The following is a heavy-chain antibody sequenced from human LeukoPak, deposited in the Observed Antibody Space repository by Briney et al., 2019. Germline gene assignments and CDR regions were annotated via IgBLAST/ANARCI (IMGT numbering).Heavy chain of an antibody. CDR1: GGSIRNFF. J-gene: IGHJ4*02. Sequence: SETLSLTCTAAGGSIRNFFWSWIRQPAGKGLEWIGRIYATGTTNYNPSLKSRVTMSIDTSKNQFSLRVTSVTAADTAVYYCTTVGSSGWFFFDYWGQGSLVTVSS. CDR2: IYATGTT. D-gene: IGHD6-19*01. CDR3: TTVGSSGWFFFDY. V-gene: IGHV4-4*07.